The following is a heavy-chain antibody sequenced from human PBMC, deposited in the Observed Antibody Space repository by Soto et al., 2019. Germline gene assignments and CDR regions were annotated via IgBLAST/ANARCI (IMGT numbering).Heavy chain of an antibody. D-gene: IGHD3-3*01. J-gene: IGHJ6*03. CDR2: MNPNRGNT. CDR3: ARGDFWSGYYISHYYYYMDV. V-gene: IGHV1-8*01. CDR1: GYTFTSYD. Sequence: ASVKVSCKASGYTFTSYDINWVRQATGQGLEWMGWMNPNRGNTGYAQKFQGRVTMTRNTSISTAYMELSSLRSEDTAVYYCARGDFWSGYYISHYYYYMDVWGKGTTVTVSS.